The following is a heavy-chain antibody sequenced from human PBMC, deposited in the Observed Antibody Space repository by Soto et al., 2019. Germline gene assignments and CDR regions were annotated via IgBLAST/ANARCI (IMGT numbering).Heavy chain of an antibody. J-gene: IGHJ5*02. V-gene: IGHV4-59*01. D-gene: IGHD2-8*01. Sequence: SETLSLTCTVSGGSISSYYWSWIRQPPGKGLERIGYIYYSGSTNYNPSLKSRVTISVDTSKNQFSLKLSSVTAADTAVYYCARGLLGYCTNGVCPTGNWFDPWGQGTLVTVSS. CDR1: GGSISSYY. CDR3: ARGLLGYCTNGVCPTGNWFDP. CDR2: IYYSGST.